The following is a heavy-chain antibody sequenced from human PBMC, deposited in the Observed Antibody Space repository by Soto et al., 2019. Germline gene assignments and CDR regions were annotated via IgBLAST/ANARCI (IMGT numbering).Heavy chain of an antibody. D-gene: IGHD3-9*01. Sequence: ASVKVSCKASGYRFTTYYMSWVRQAPGQGLEWMGIINPSGGSTSYAQKFQGRVTMTRDTSTSTVYMELSSLRSEDTAVYYCAREEDAGYFLTPSNALDIWGQGTMVTVSS. V-gene: IGHV1-46*01. CDR3: AREEDAGYFLTPSNALDI. CDR2: INPSGGST. J-gene: IGHJ3*02. CDR1: GYRFTTYY.